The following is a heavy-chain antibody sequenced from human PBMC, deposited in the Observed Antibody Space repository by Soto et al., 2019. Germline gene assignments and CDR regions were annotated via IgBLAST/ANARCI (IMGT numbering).Heavy chain of an antibody. CDR2: IIPILGIA. Sequence: SVKVSCKASGGTFSSYTISWVRQAPGQGLEWMGRIIPILGIANYAQKFQGRVTITADKSTSTAYMELSSLRSEDTAVYYCARSCSSTSCRNVFDIWGQGTMVTVSS. V-gene: IGHV1-69*02. J-gene: IGHJ3*02. CDR1: GGTFSSYT. D-gene: IGHD2-2*01. CDR3: ARSCSSTSCRNVFDI.